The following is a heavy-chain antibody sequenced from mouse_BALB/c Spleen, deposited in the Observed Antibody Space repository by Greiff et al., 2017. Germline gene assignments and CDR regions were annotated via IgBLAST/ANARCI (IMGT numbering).Heavy chain of an antibody. CDR3: AREEYDYLYYAMDY. Sequence: EVKLVESGAELVKPGASVKLSCTASGFNIKDTYMHWVKQRPEQGLEWIGRIDPANGNTKYDPKFQGKATITADTSSNTAYLQLSSLTSEDTAVYYCAREEYDYLYYAMDYWGQGTSVTVSS. J-gene: IGHJ4*01. CDR1: GFNIKDTY. V-gene: IGHV14-3*02. D-gene: IGHD2-4*01. CDR2: IDPANGNT.